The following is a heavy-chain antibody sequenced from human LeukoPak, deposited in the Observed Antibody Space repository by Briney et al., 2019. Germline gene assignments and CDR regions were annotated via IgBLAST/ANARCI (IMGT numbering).Heavy chain of an antibody. CDR1: GGTFSSYA. Sequence: SVKVSCKASGGTFSSYAISWVRPAPGQGLEWMGRIIPIFGTANYAQKFHGRVTITTDESTSTAYMELSSLRSEDTSVYYCARALIRGDSDYWGQGALVTVSS. D-gene: IGHD3-16*01. J-gene: IGHJ4*02. V-gene: IGHV1-69*05. CDR3: ARALIRGDSDY. CDR2: IIPIFGTA.